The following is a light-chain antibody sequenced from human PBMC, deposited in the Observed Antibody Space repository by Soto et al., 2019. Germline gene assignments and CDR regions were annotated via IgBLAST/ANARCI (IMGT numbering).Light chain of an antibody. Sequence: EVVLTQSPGTLSLSPGEGATLSCRASQSVSSAYLAWYQQKPGQAPRPLIYATSSRATGIPDRFSGSGSWTDFTLTITRLEPEDFAVYYCQQYGPSPMYTFGQGTKLEIK. CDR2: ATS. J-gene: IGKJ2*01. CDR1: QSVSSAY. V-gene: IGKV3-20*01. CDR3: QQYGPSPMYT.